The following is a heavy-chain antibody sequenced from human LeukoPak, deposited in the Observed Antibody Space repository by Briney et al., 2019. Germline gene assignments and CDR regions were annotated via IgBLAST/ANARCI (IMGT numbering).Heavy chain of an antibody. CDR1: GFTFSSYA. CDR2: ISYDGSNK. V-gene: IGHV3-30-3*01. CDR3: ARGKGSGGYFYYFDY. D-gene: IGHD3-22*01. Sequence: GGSLRLFCAASGFTFSSYAMHWVRQAPGKGLEWVAVISYDGSNKYYADSVKGRFTISRDNSKNTLYLQMNSLRAEDTAVYYCARGKGSGGYFYYFDYWGQGTLVTVSS. J-gene: IGHJ4*02.